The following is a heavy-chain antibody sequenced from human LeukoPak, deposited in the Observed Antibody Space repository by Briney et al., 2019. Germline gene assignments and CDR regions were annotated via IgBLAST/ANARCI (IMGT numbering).Heavy chain of an antibody. V-gene: IGHV4-34*01. CDR3: ARGSGAAAGPYYYYYYYMDV. D-gene: IGHD6-13*01. Sequence: SETLSLTCAVYGGSFSGYYWSWIRQPPGKGLEWIGEINHSGSTNYNPSLKSRVTISVDTSKNQFSLKLSSVTAADTAVYYCARGSGAAAGPYYYYYYYMDVWGKGTTVTVSS. CDR2: INHSGST. J-gene: IGHJ6*03. CDR1: GGSFSGYY.